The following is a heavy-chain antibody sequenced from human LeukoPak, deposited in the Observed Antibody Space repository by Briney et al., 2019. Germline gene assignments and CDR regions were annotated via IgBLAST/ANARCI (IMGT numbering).Heavy chain of an antibody. CDR1: GGSFSGYY. CDR2: INHSGST. D-gene: IGHD5-12*01. J-gene: IGHJ4*02. CDR3: ARGLPLRVHGYAKFYYFDY. V-gene: IGHV4-34*01. Sequence: SETLSLTCAVYGGSFSGYYWSWIRQPPGKGLEWIGEINHSGSTNYNPSLKSRVTISVDTSKNQFSLKLSSVTAADTAVYYCARGLPLRVHGYAKFYYFDYWGQGTLVTVSS.